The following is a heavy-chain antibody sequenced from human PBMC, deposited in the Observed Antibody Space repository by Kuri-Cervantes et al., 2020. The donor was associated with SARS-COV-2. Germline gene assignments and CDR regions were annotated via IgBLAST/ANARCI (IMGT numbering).Heavy chain of an antibody. J-gene: IGHJ4*02. V-gene: IGHV1-18*04. CDR2: ISIYNGKT. Sequence: ASVKVSCKTSGYSFSSLGIHWVRQAPGQGLEWMGWISIYNGKTNYTDKARGRLTMTTDTSTSTVYMELRSLKSDDTAIYYCARAGFDFWGQGTLVTVSS. CDR1: GYSFSSLG. CDR3: ARAGFDF.